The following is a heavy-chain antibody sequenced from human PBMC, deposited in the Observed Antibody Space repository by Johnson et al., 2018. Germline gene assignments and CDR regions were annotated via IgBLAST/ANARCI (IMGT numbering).Heavy chain of an antibody. V-gene: IGHV4-31*03. CDR2: IFSSGNT. CDR1: GGSISSPHY. D-gene: IGHD3-10*01. J-gene: IGHJ4*02. Sequence: QVQLQESGPGLVKPSQTLSLTCTVSGGSISSPHYWSWIRQHPGQGLEWIGYIFSSGNTYYNPSLRSRLSISMDTSKNQFSLNLNSVTAADTAVYYCATRPPDSTWHGVFDYWGQGTLVTVSS. CDR3: ATRPPDSTWHGVFDY.